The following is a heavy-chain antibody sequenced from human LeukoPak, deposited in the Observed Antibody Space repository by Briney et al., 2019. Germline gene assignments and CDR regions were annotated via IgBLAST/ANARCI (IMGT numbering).Heavy chain of an antibody. CDR2: ISYDGSNK. CDR1: GFTFSSYG. Sequence: GGSLRPSCAASGFTFSSYGMHWVRQAPGKGLEWVAVISYDGSNKYYADSVKGRSTISRDNSKNTLYLQMNSLRAEDTAVYYCAKTSGAYGSDTVGHAFDIWGQGTMVTVSS. J-gene: IGHJ3*02. CDR3: AKTSGAYGSDTVGHAFDI. D-gene: IGHD3-10*01. V-gene: IGHV3-30*18.